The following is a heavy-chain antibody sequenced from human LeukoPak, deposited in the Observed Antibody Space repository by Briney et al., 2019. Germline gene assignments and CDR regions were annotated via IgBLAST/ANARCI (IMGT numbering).Heavy chain of an antibody. J-gene: IGHJ5*02. CDR1: GGSISSGGYY. D-gene: IGHD3-3*01. V-gene: IGHV4-31*03. CDR3: ARLNTYYDFWSGYYTPNWFDP. CDR2: IYYSGST. Sequence: PSQTLSLTCTVSGGSISSGGYYWSWIRQHPGKGLEWIGYIYYSGSTYYNPSLKSRVTISVDTSKNRFSLKLSSVTAADTAVYYCARLNTYYDFWSGYYTPNWFDPWGQGTLVTVSS.